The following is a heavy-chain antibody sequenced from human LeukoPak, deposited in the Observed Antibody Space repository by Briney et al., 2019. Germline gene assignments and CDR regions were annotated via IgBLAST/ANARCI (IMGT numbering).Heavy chain of an antibody. Sequence: GGSLRLSCAASGFTFSSYWMHWVRQAPGKGLVWVSRINSDGSSTSYADSVKGRFTISRDNAKNTLYLQMNSLRAEDTAVYYCARAYCSSTSCYQTNNWFDPWGQGTLVTVSP. D-gene: IGHD2-2*01. CDR3: ARAYCSSTSCYQTNNWFDP. CDR2: INSDGSST. J-gene: IGHJ5*02. CDR1: GFTFSSYW. V-gene: IGHV3-74*01.